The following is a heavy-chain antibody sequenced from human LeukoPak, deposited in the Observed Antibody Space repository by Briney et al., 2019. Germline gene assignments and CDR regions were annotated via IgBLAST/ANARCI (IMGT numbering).Heavy chain of an antibody. CDR1: GYRFSRYV. V-gene: IGHV1-18*01. D-gene: IGHD6-13*01. Sequence: ASVKVACKSSGYRFSRYVSSGVRQAPGQGPEWVGWVSVFNGDTKYAQKFQGRVTVTTEISTDTAYMELSSLRSDDTGVYYCARGNGYYYYMDVWGKGTTVTVTS. CDR3: ARGNGYYYYMDV. CDR2: VSVFNGDT. J-gene: IGHJ6*03.